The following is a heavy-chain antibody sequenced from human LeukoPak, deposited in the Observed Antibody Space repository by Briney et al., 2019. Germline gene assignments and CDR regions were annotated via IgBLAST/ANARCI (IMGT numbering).Heavy chain of an antibody. V-gene: IGHV4-59*12. CDR2: IYYSGST. J-gene: IGHJ5*02. CDR3: ARDSGTTGEVKFDP. CDR1: GFTFSSYR. D-gene: IGHD3-10*01. Sequence: GSLRLSCAASGFTFSSYRMSWIRQPPGKGLEWIGYIYYSGSTNYNPSLKSRVTISVDTSKNQFSLKLSSVTAADTAVYYCARDSGTTGEVKFDPWGQGTLVTVSS.